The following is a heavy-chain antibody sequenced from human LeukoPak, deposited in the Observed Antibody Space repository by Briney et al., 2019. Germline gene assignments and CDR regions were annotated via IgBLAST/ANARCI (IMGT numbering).Heavy chain of an antibody. CDR2: IYYSGST. Sequence: SETLSLTCTVSGGSISSYYWSWIRQPPGKGLEWIGYIYYSGSTNYNPSLKSRVTISVDTSKNQFSLKLSSVTAADTAVYYCTGRYCSSTSCFETNWFDPWGQGTLVTVSS. J-gene: IGHJ5*02. CDR1: GGSISSYY. V-gene: IGHV4-59*01. CDR3: TGRYCSSTSCFETNWFDP. D-gene: IGHD2-2*01.